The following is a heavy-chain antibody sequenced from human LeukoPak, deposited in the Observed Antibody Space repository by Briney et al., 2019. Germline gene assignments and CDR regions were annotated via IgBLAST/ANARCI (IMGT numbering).Heavy chain of an antibody. J-gene: IGHJ4*02. CDR3: AREMRSPRGGFDY. Sequence: SETLSLTCTVSSGSISSSSYYWGWIRQPPGMGLEWIGSMYYSGSTYYNPSLKSRVTISVDTSKSQLSLKPSSVTAADTAVYYCAREMRSPRGGFDYWDQGTLVTVSS. V-gene: IGHV4-39*07. D-gene: IGHD3-10*01. CDR2: MYYSGST. CDR1: SGSISSSSYY.